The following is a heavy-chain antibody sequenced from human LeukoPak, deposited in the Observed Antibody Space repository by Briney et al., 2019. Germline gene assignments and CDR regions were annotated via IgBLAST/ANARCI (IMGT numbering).Heavy chain of an antibody. CDR3: AKDTPDHHFDI. Sequence: PGGSLRLSCVASGFTFSSYGMHWVRQAPGKGLEWVAVISYDGSNKYYADSAKGRFTISREDPKNTVYLQMNSLRVEDTAVYYCAKDTPDHHFDIWGHGTMVTVSS. V-gene: IGHV3-30*18. CDR1: GFTFSSYG. CDR2: ISYDGSNK. J-gene: IGHJ3*02.